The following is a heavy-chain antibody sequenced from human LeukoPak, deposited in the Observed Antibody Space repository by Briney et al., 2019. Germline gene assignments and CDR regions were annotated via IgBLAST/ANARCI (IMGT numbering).Heavy chain of an antibody. CDR3: ARSPLYSGSVDY. CDR2: IYYSGST. J-gene: IGHJ4*02. CDR1: GGSISSYY. Sequence: SETLSLTCTVPGGSISSYYWSWIRQPPGKGLEWIGHIYYSGSTNYNPSLKSRVTISVDTSKNQFSLKLSSVTAADTAVYYCARSPLYSGSVDYWGQGTLVTVSS. V-gene: IGHV4-59*08. D-gene: IGHD1-26*01.